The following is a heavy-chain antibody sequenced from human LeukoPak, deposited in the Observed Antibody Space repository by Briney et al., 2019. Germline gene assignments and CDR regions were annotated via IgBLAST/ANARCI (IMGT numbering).Heavy chain of an antibody. J-gene: IGHJ4*02. CDR3: AGGIVGATLDY. V-gene: IGHV3-11*06. D-gene: IGHD1-26*01. CDR1: GFTFSDYY. Sequence: GGSLRLSCAASGFTFSDYYMSWIRQAPGKGLECVSYISSSSSYTNYADSVKGRFTISRDNAKNSLYLQMNSLRAEDTAVYYCAGGIVGATLDYWGQGTLVTVSS. CDR2: ISSSSSYT.